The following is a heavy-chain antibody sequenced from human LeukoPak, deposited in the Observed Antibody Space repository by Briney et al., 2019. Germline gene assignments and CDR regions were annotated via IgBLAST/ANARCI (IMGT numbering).Heavy chain of an antibody. CDR2: IWYDGSNK. CDR3: ARQIGHSSGWYSGDYYYYGMDV. V-gene: IGHV3-33*08. J-gene: IGHJ6*02. CDR1: GFTFSSYG. D-gene: IGHD6-19*01. Sequence: GGSLRLSCAASGFTFSSYGMHWVRQAPGKGLEWVAVIWYDGSNKYYADSVKCRFTISRDNSKNTLYLQMNSLRAEDTAVYYCARQIGHSSGWYSGDYYYYGMDVWGQGTTVTVSS.